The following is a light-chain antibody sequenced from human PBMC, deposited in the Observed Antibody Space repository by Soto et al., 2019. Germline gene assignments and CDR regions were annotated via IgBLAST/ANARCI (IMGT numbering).Light chain of an antibody. Sequence: DIQMTQSPSSLSASVGDRVTITCQASQDISNYLNWYQQKPWKAPKLLIYDASNLETGVPSRFSGSGSVTEFNFTISSLQPEDSAKYYCQPYDNRPHTLGQGTKLESK. CDR2: DAS. CDR3: QPYDNRPHT. J-gene: IGKJ2*01. V-gene: IGKV1-33*01. CDR1: QDISNY.